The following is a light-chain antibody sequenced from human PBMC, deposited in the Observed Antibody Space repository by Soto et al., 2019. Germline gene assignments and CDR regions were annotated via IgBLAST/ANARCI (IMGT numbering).Light chain of an antibody. CDR2: GNT. J-gene: IGLJ3*02. Sequence: QLVLTQPPSVSGAPGHRVTISCTGSSSNIGAGYDVHWYQQVPGTARKLLIYGNTNRPSGVPDRFSGSKSGTSASLAITGLQAEDEADYYCQSYDSSLSGWRVFGGGTQLTVL. CDR3: QSYDSSLSGWRV. V-gene: IGLV1-40*01. CDR1: SSNIGAGYD.